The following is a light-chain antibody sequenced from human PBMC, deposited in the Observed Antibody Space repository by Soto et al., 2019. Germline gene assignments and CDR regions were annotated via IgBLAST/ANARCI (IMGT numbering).Light chain of an antibody. CDR1: SSNIGNNY. V-gene: IGLV1-51*01. CDR3: GTWDTGLSAGV. J-gene: IGLJ3*02. CDR2: DNN. Sequence: QPVLTQPPSVSAAPGQKVTISCSGSSSNIGNNYVSWYQQLPGTAPKLLIYDNNKRPSGIPDRFSGSKSGTSATLGITGLQTGDEADYYCGTWDTGLSAGVFGGGTKLTVL.